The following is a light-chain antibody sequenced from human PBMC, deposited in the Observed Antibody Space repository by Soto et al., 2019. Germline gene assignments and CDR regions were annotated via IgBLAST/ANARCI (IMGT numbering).Light chain of an antibody. CDR3: QQYGNSRT. J-gene: IGKJ1*01. CDR2: GAS. Sequence: EMVVTQSPATLSVSPGERATLSCRASQDVSSNLAWYQQKPGQAPSLLIYGASTRATDFPDRFSGSGSGTDFTLTISRLEPEDFAVYYCQQYGNSRTFGQGTKVDIK. CDR1: QDVSSN. V-gene: IGKV3-20*01.